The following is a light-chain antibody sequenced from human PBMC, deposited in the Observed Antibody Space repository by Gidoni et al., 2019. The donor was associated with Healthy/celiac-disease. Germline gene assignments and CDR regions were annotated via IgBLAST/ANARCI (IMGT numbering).Light chain of an antibody. CDR2: DAS. Sequence: EIVLTQSPAPLSLSPGERATLSCGASQSVSSSYLAWYQQKPGLAPRLLIYDASSRATGIPDRFSGSGSGTDFTLTISRLEPEDFAVYYCQQYGSSLFTFGPGTKVDIK. CDR1: QSVSSSY. V-gene: IGKV3D-20*01. J-gene: IGKJ3*01. CDR3: QQYGSSLFT.